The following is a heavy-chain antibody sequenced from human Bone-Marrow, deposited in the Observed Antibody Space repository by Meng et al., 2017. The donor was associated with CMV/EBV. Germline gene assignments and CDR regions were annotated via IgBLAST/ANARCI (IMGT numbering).Heavy chain of an antibody. CDR3: AKDKGMDV. V-gene: IGHV3-23*01. Sequence: GESLKISCAASGFTFSSYAMSWVRQAPGKGLEWVSAVSGSGGSTYYADSVKGRFTISRDNSKNTLYLQMNSLRAEDTAVYYCAKDKGMDVWGQGTTVTVSS. J-gene: IGHJ6*02. CDR2: VSGSGGST. CDR1: GFTFSSYA.